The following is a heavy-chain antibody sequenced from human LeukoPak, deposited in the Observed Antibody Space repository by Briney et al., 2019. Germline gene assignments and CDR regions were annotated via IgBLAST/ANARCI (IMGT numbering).Heavy chain of an antibody. Sequence: RASETLSLTCAVYGGSFSGYYWSWIRQPPGKGLEWIGEINHSGSTNCNPSLKSRVTISVDTSKNQFSLKLSSVTAADTAVYYCARGSRPGAFDIWGQGTMVTVSS. V-gene: IGHV4-34*01. CDR3: ARGSRPGAFDI. CDR1: GGSFSGYY. J-gene: IGHJ3*02. CDR2: INHSGST.